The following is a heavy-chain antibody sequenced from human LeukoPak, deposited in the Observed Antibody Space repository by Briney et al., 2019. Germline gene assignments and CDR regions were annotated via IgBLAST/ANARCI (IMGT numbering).Heavy chain of an antibody. Sequence: LPSAATTITVHTHYISSIHQPPSQSPFRVSICYSCSSTYYASSVKGRFTISRDNSKTTLYLQMNSLGAEDTAVYYCASRRVIRAPRGMDVWGQGPTVTVSS. CDR2: CYSCSST. V-gene: IGHV3-66*01. D-gene: IGHD2-21*01. CDR3: ASRRVIRAPRGMDV. CDR1: TITVHTHY. J-gene: IGHJ6*02.